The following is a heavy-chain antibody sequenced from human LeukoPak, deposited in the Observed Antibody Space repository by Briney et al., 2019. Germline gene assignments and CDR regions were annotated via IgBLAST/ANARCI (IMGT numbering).Heavy chain of an antibody. D-gene: IGHD3-16*01. CDR1: GFTFRNAW. CDR2: IKSKTDGGTT. Sequence: GGSLRLSCAASGFTFRNAWMSWARQAPGKGLECVGGIKSKTDGGTTDYAAPVKGRFTITRDDSKHTLYLQMNSLKTEDTAVYYCTTSPARGNYWGQGTLVTVSS. J-gene: IGHJ4*02. CDR3: TTSPARGNY. V-gene: IGHV3-15*01.